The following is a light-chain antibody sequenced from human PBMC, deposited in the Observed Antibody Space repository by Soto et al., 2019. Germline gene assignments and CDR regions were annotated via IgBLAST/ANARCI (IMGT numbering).Light chain of an antibody. CDR1: QSVSSN. V-gene: IGKV3-15*01. CDR3: QQYNKWPWT. CDR2: GAS. J-gene: IGKJ1*01. Sequence: EMEMTQSQPTLSVSPGARATLSCRASQSVSSNLAWYQQKPSQTPRLLIYGASTRATGVPARFSGSGSGTEFTLTISSLQSEDFAVYYCQQYNKWPWTFGPGTKVDIK.